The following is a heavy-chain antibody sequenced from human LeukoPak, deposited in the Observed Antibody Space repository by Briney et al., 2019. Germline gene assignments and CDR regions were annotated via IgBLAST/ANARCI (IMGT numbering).Heavy chain of an antibody. D-gene: IGHD5-18*01. CDR1: GDSISFYY. J-gene: IGHJ4*02. V-gene: IGHV4-59*01. CDR2: IHYSGNT. Sequence: SETLSLTCTVSGDSISFYYWSWIRQSPGEGLQWIGDIHYSGNTNYNPSLKSRVTISVDTSKNHFSLKLSSVTAADTAVYYCARGGRYSYGNFDYWGQGTLVTVSS. CDR3: ARGGRYSYGNFDY.